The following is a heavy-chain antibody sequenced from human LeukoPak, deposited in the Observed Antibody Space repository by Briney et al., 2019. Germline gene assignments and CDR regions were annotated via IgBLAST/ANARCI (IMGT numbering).Heavy chain of an antibody. CDR3: ATRGVTTAMVTSWYY. CDR1: GFTFSSYS. J-gene: IGHJ4*02. CDR2: ISSSSSYI. D-gene: IGHD5-18*01. Sequence: GGSLRLSCAASGFTFSSYSMNWVRQAPGKGLEWVSSISSSSSYIYYADSVKGRFTISRDNAKNSLYLQMNSLRVEDTAVYYCATRGVTTAMVTSWYYWGQGTLVTVSS. V-gene: IGHV3-21*01.